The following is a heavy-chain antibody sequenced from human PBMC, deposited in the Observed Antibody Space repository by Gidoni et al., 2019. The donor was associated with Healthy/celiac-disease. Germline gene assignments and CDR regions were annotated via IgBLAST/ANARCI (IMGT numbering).Heavy chain of an antibody. J-gene: IGHJ4*02. D-gene: IGHD3-3*01. CDR1: GGTFSSYA. Sequence: QVQLVQSGAEVKKPGSSVKVSCKASGGTFSSYAIIWVRQAPGQGLEWMGGIIPIFGTANYAQKCQGRVTITADKSTSTAYMELSSLRSEDTAVYSCARVGRFLEWRHQCYFDYWGQGTLVTVSS. CDR3: ARVGRFLEWRHQCYFDY. CDR2: IIPIFGTA. V-gene: IGHV1-69*06.